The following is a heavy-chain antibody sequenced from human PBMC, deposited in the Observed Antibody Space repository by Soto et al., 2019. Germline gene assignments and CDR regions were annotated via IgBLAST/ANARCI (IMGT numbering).Heavy chain of an antibody. D-gene: IGHD3-10*01. CDR2: TYYRSKWYN. Sequence: SQTLSLPFDISGDSVAGNSAAWNCISQSPSRGLEWLGRTYYRSKWYNDYAVSVKSRITINPDTSKSQFSLQLNSVTPEDTAVYYCARAAGEASSTFDYWGQGTLVTVSS. V-gene: IGHV6-1*01. CDR3: ARAAGEASSTFDY. CDR1: GDSVAGNSAA. J-gene: IGHJ4*02.